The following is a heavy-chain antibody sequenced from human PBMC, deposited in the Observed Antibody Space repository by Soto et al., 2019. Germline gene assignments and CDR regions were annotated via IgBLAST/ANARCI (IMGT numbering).Heavy chain of an antibody. CDR1: GFTVSNNY. J-gene: IGHJ4*02. CDR2: IYSGGST. Sequence: EVQLVESGGGLIQPGGSLRLSCAASGFTVSNNYMRWVRQAPGKGLEWVSLIYSGGSTHYADSVKGRFTISRDNSKNTLELQTNSLRVEDTALSYCARAPPGREASGGGGWGQGTLVTVSS. D-gene: IGHD6-13*01. V-gene: IGHV3-53*01. CDR3: ARAPPGREASGGGG.